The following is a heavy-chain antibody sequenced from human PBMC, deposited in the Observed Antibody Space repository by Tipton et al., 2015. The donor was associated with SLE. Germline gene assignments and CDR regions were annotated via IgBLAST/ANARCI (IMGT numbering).Heavy chain of an antibody. J-gene: IGHJ3*02. D-gene: IGHD4-23*01. CDR2: INHSGST. CDR1: GGSFSGYY. V-gene: IGHV4-34*01. Sequence: GLVKPSETLSLTCAVYGGSFSGYYWSWIRQPPGKGLEWIGEINHSGSTNYNPSLKSRVTISVDTSKNQFSLKLSSVTAADTAVYYCARDPRATVAYAFDIWGQGTMVTVSS. CDR3: ARDPRATVAYAFDI.